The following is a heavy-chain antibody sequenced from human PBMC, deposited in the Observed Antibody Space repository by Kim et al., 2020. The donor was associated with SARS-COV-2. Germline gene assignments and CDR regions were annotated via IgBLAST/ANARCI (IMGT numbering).Heavy chain of an antibody. Sequence: GGSLRLSCAASGFTFSSYAMSWVRQAPGKGLEWVSAISGSGGSTYYADSVKGRFTISRDNSKNTLYLQMNSLRAEDTAVYYCAKVDEWIVVVPAAVDYWGQGTLVTVSS. CDR2: ISGSGGST. CDR1: GFTFSSYA. V-gene: IGHV3-23*01. D-gene: IGHD2-2*01. J-gene: IGHJ4*02. CDR3: AKVDEWIVVVPAAVDY.